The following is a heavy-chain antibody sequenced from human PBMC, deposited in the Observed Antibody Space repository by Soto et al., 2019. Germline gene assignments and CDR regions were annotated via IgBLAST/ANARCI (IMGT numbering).Heavy chain of an antibody. CDR1: GFTFSTYA. D-gene: IGHD6-13*01. J-gene: IGHJ4*02. CDR2: ISGSGGST. CDR3: AKGPSYSSSWYDY. V-gene: IGHV3-23*01. Sequence: EVQLLESGGGLVPPGGSLRLSCAASGFTFSTYAMSWVRQAPGKGLEWVSGISGSGGSTFYADSVKGRFSISRDNSKNTLYMQMNSLRAEDTAVYYCAKGPSYSSSWYDYWGQGTLVTVSS.